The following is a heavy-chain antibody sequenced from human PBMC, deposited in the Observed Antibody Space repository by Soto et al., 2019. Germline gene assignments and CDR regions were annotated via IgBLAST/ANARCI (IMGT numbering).Heavy chain of an antibody. CDR2: MNPNSADT. CDR1: GYSFTSYD. J-gene: IGHJ6*03. CDR3: ARGGFLEPHMDV. V-gene: IGHV1-8*01. Sequence: QVQLVQSGAEVKKPGASVKVSCKASGYSFTSYDMNWVRQFPGQGPEWMGWMNPNSADTGYAQKYQGRMTRSRDMSTRTMYMELSGLTSEDTAVYYCARGGFLEPHMDVWGRGTTVTVSS.